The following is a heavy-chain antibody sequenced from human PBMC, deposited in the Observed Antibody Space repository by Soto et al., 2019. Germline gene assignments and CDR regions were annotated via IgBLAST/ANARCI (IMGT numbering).Heavy chain of an antibody. D-gene: IGHD2-15*01. CDR1: GGSISSSNYY. CDR3: ARRECSGGTCSFDP. V-gene: IGHV4-39*01. J-gene: IGHJ5*02. Sequence: TLSLTCTVSGGSISSSNYYRAWIRQPPGKGLEWIGSIHYTGSTYYNPSLKSRVTISVDTSKNQFSLKLTSVSAADTAVYYCARRECSGGTCSFDPWGQGTLVTVSS. CDR2: IHYTGST.